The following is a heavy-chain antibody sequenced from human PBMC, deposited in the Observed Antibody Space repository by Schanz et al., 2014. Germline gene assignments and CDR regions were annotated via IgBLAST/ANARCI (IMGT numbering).Heavy chain of an antibody. CDR3: ARPSDSSWYMDV. D-gene: IGHD2-21*02. V-gene: IGHV3-21*02. J-gene: IGHJ6*03. CDR1: GFTFSTYY. Sequence: EVQLVESGGGLVKPGGSLRLSCAASGFTFSTYYMNWVRQAPGKGLEWVSSISSSSSYISYADSVKGRFTISRDNAKNALYPQMNSLRAEDTAVYYCARPSDSSWYMDVWGKGTTVTVSS. CDR2: ISSSSSYI.